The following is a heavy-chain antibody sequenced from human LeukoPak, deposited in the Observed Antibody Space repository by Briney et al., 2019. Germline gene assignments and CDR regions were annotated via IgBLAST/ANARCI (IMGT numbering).Heavy chain of an antibody. CDR2: INPNSGGT. J-gene: IGHJ4*02. CDR3: ARDYRMSSFGTVAGAFDY. D-gene: IGHD6-19*01. Sequence: ASVKVSCKASGYTFTGYYMHWVRQAPGQGLEWMGWINPNSGGTNYAQKFQGRVTMTRDTSISTAYMELSRLRSDDTAVYYCARDYRMSSFGTVAGAFDYWGQGTLVTVS. V-gene: IGHV1-2*02. CDR1: GYTFTGYY.